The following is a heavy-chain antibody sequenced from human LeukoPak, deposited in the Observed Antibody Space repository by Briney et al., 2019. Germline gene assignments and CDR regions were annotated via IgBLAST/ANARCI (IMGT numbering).Heavy chain of an antibody. Sequence: GGSLRLSCAASGFTFSSYAMSWVRQAPGKGLEWVSLIYSGGGTYYADSVKGRFTISRDNFKNTLYLQMNSLRAEDTAVYYCARALGQLGPYGMDVWGQGTTVTVSS. CDR2: IYSGGGT. CDR1: GFTFSSYA. V-gene: IGHV3-66*01. CDR3: ARALGQLGPYGMDV. D-gene: IGHD6-6*01. J-gene: IGHJ6*02.